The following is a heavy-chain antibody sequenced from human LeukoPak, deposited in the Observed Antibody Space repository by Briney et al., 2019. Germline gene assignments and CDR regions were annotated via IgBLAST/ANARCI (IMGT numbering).Heavy chain of an antibody. V-gene: IGHV4-59*13. CDR2: IYYSGPP. D-gene: IGHD6-13*01. CDR1: GGSMSSYY. J-gene: IGHJ1*01. CDR3: ARGVYIAATLYGH. Sequence: TSSETLSLTCTVSGGSMSSYYGRCLRHPPGEGLEGCGYIYYSGPPHYNPSLKSRVTISVHTSKHLFSLKLSSVTAADAAVYYCARGVYIAATLYGHWGQGTLVTVSS.